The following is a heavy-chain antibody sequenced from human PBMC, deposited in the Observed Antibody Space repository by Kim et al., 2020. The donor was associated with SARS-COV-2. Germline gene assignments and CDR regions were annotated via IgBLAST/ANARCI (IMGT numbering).Heavy chain of an antibody. CDR3: ARGPNYSPFDY. J-gene: IGHJ4*02. D-gene: IGHD4-4*01. V-gene: IGHV3-48*03. Sequence: YYADYVRGQFTDCRANNKNSLYLQMNSLRAGDTAVYYCARGPNYSPFDYWGQGTLVTVSS.